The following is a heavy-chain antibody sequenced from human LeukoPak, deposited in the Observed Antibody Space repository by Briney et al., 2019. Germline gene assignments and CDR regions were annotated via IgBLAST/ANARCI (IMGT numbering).Heavy chain of an antibody. Sequence: SETLSLTCTVSGGSISSSSYYWGWIRQPPGKGLEWIGSIYYSGSTYYNPSLKSRGSTYYNPSLKSRVTISVDTSKNQFSLKLNSVTAADTAVYYCARDYGEWLVPSSWGQGTVVTVSS. V-gene: IGHV4-39*02. J-gene: IGHJ5*02. CDR1: GGSISSSSYY. D-gene: IGHD6-19*01. CDR2: IYYSGST. CDR3: ARDYGEWLVPSS.